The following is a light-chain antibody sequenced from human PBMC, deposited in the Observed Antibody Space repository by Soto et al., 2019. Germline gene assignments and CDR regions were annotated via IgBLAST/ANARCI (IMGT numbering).Light chain of an antibody. CDR2: DVN. V-gene: IGLV2-14*03. CDR3: CSYTSSRTYV. CDR1: SSDVGSDYNY. J-gene: IGLJ1*01. Sequence: QSALTHPASLSGSPGQSIAISCTGTSSDVGSDYNYVSWYQQHPSKAPKLMVYDVNNRPSGVSNRFSGSKSGTTASLTISGLQAEDEAEYYCCSYTSSRTYVFGTGTKLTV.